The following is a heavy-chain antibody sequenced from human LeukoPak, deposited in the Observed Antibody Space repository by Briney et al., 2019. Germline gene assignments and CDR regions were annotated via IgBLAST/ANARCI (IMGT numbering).Heavy chain of an antibody. J-gene: IGHJ4*02. CDR1: GFTFSSYW. CDR3: ARDPKPKYGGYYVY. Sequence: GGSLRLSCAASGFTFSSYWMSWVRQAPGKGLEWVANIKQDGSEKYYVDSVKGRFTISRDNAKNSLYLQMNSLRAEDTAVYYCARDPKPKYGGYYVYWGQGTLVTVFS. V-gene: IGHV3-7*01. D-gene: IGHD5-12*01. CDR2: IKQDGSEK.